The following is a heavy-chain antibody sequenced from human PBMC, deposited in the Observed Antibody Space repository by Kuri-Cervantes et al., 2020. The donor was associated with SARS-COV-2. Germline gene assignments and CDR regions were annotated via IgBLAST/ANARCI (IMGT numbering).Heavy chain of an antibody. CDR2: ISGSGGST. D-gene: IGHD5-18*01. J-gene: IGHJ4*02. CDR3: AKDVNSATALAGYLDK. V-gene: IGHV3-23*01. CDR1: GFTFSSYA. Sequence: GESLKISCAASGFTFSSYAMSWVRQAPGKGLEWVSAISGSGGSTYYADSVKGRFTISRDNSKNTLYLQMNSLRAEDTAVYYCAKDVNSATALAGYLDKWGQGTLVTVSS.